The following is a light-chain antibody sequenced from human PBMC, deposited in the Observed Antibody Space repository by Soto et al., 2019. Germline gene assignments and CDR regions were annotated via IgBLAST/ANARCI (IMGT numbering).Light chain of an antibody. CDR2: GPS. CDR3: QQYGSSPPYT. CDR1: QSVSSSY. V-gene: IGKV3-20*01. J-gene: IGKJ2*01. Sequence: EIVLTQSPGTLSLSPGERATLSCRASQSVSSSYLAWYQQKPGQAPRLLIYGPSSRASGIPDRFSGGGSGTDFSITISRLEPEDFAVYYCQQYGSSPPYTFGQGTKLEIK.